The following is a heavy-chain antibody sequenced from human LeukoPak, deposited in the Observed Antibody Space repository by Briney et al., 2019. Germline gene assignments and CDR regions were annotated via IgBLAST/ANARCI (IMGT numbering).Heavy chain of an antibody. J-gene: IGHJ4*02. CDR2: IYTSGST. CDR1: GGSISSYY. V-gene: IGHV4-4*07. Sequence: SETLSLTCTVSGGSISSYYWSWIRQPAGKGLEWIGRIYTSGSTNYNPSLKSRVTMSVDTSKNQFSLKLSSVTAADTAVYYCAKDRGDYDSSGYWPYWGQGTLVTVSS. D-gene: IGHD3-22*01. CDR3: AKDRGDYDSSGYWPY.